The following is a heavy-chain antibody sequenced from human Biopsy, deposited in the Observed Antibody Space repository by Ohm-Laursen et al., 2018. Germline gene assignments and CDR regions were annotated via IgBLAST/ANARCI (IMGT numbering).Heavy chain of an antibody. V-gene: IGHV1-69*04. J-gene: IGHJ6*04. D-gene: IGHD3-9*01. CDR1: GGTFTTHG. Sequence: VASVKVSCKASGGTFTTHGFNWVRQAPGQGLEWMGRIIPILGRPTYAQKFQGRVTITADTSTGTVFMDLSTLRSEDSALYYCAREQHPYIDVLTDSFSYVPMDVWGAGTTVTVSS. CDR3: AREQHPYIDVLTDSFSYVPMDV. CDR2: IIPILGRP.